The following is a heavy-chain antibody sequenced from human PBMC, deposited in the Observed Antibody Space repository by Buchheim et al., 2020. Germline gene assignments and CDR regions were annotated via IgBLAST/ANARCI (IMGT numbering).Heavy chain of an antibody. D-gene: IGHD5-18*01. CDR1: GGSSSSSNYY. V-gene: IGHV4-39*07. CDR3: ARDVPGTAMVYYFDY. CDR2: IYYSGST. Sequence: QLQLQESGPGLVKPSETLSLTCTVSGGSSSSSNYYWGWIRQPPGKGLEWIGSIYYSGSTYYNPSLKSRVTISVDTSKNQFSLKLSSVTAADTAVYYCARDVPGTAMVYYFDYWGQGTL. J-gene: IGHJ4*02.